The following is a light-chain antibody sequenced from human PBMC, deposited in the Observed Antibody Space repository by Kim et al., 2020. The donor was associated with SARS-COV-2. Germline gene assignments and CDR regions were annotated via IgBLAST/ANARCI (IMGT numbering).Light chain of an antibody. Sequence: AAVGDRVTITFRASQSISNWLAWYQQKPGKAPKFLIYKASSLETGVPSRFSGSGSGTEFSLSISSLQPEDSATYYCQQYNTYPWTFGQGTKVDIK. CDR1: QSISNW. CDR3: QQYNTYPWT. CDR2: KAS. V-gene: IGKV1-5*03. J-gene: IGKJ1*01.